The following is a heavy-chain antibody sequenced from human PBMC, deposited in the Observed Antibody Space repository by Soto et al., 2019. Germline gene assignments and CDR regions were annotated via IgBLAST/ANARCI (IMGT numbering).Heavy chain of an antibody. CDR3: AGRPPPESKIFDY. CDR1: GGSVISSNYY. V-gene: IGHV4-39*01. J-gene: IGHJ4*02. Sequence: PSETLSHTCTVSGGSVISSNYYWGWVRKPPGKGLEWIGTIYYSGTTYYNPSLRSRLTMSVDTSKNQFSLKLSSVTAADSAVYFCAGRPPPESKIFDYWGQGTLVTVSS. CDR2: IYYSGTT.